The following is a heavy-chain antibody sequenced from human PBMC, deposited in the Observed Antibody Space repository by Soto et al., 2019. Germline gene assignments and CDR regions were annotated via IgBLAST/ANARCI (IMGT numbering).Heavy chain of an antibody. V-gene: IGHV3-74*01. CDR1: GFTFSSYW. J-gene: IGHJ6*03. CDR3: ARAAYYDFFGYMDV. CDR2: INSDGSST. Sequence: EVQLVESGGGLVQPGGSLRLSCAASGFTFSSYWMHWVRQAPGKGLVWVSRINSDGSSTSYADSVKGRFTISRDNAKNTLYLQMNMLIAEDTAVYYCARAAYYDFFGYMDVWGKGTTVTVSS. D-gene: IGHD3-3*01.